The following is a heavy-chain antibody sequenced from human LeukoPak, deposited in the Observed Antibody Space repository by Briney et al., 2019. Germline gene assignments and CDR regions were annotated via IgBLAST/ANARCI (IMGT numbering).Heavy chain of an antibody. Sequence: GRSLRLSCAASGFSFDEYAMHWVRQAPGKGLEWVSGISWNSGSIAYADSAKGRFAVSRDNAKNSLYLQMNSLRAEDTAFYYCEKHSGPNYENTVSPADWGQGPLVTVSS. J-gene: IGHJ4*02. D-gene: IGHD3-22*01. V-gene: IGHV3-9*01. CDR2: ISWNSGSI. CDR1: GFSFDEYA. CDR3: EKHSGPNYENTVSPAD.